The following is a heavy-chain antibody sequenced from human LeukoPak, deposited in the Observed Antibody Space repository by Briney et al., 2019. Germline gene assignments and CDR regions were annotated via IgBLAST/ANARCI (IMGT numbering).Heavy chain of an antibody. CDR3: ATYRQVLLPFES. Sequence: GGSLRLSCEASGFTFSTLAMIWVRQPPGKGLEWVSSIFPSGGEIHYADSVRGRFTISRDNSKSTLSLQMNSLRAEDTAIYYCATYRQVLLPFESWGQGTLVTVSS. J-gene: IGHJ4*02. V-gene: IGHV3-23*01. CDR1: GFTFSTLA. D-gene: IGHD2/OR15-2a*01. CDR2: IFPSGGEI.